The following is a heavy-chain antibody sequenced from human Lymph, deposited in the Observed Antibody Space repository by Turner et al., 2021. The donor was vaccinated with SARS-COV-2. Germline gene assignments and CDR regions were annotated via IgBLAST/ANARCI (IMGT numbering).Heavy chain of an antibody. Sequence: QLQLQESGPSLVKPSETLSLTRTVPGGSISRSSYYWGWFRQPPGKGLAWSGRIYYSGSTYYNPSLKSRVTISVDTSKNQFALKLSSVTAAETAVYYCARGSPQVWYVPVFDDWGQGTMVTVSS. V-gene: IGHV4-39*01. D-gene: IGHD6-13*01. J-gene: IGHJ4*02. CDR2: IYYSGST. CDR3: ARGSPQVWYVPVFDD. CDR1: GGSISRSSYY.